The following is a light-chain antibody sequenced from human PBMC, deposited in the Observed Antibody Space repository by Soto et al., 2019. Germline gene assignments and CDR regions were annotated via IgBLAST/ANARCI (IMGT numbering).Light chain of an antibody. CDR1: QSVSVN. J-gene: IGKJ1*01. CDR3: QQYTDWTFT. V-gene: IGKV3-15*01. CDR2: GVS. Sequence: EIVMTQSPGTLSVSPGERATLSCRASQSVSVNLAWYQQKPGQAPRLLIYGVSTRATGIPARFSGSESGTEFTLTISSLQSEDFAVYYCQQYTDWTFTSGQGTKVDIK.